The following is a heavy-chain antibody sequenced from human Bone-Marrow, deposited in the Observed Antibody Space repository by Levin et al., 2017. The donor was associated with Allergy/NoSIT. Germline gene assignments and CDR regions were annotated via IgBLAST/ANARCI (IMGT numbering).Heavy chain of an antibody. V-gene: IGHV3-33*01. D-gene: IGHD1-1*01. CDR1: GFKFSDRG. Sequence: GGSLRLSCAASGFKFSDRGMHWVRQAPGKGLEWVGIIWYDGTNKQYADSVRGRFTISRDNSKNTLYLQMNSLRAEDTAVYYCARDLDTSELFDSWGQGTLVTVAS. CDR2: IWYDGTNK. J-gene: IGHJ4*02. CDR3: ARDLDTSELFDS.